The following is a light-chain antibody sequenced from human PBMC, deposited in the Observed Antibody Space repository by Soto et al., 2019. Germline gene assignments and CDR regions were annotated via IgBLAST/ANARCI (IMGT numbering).Light chain of an antibody. Sequence: QSALTQPASVSGSPGQSITISCTGTSRDVGGYNYVSWYQQRPGKVPKLIIYDVTYRPSGVSNRFSGSKSDNTASLTISGLQAEDEADYYCSSYTSSSTPYVFGTGTKVTVL. CDR3: SSYTSSSTPYV. CDR1: SRDVGGYNY. J-gene: IGLJ1*01. CDR2: DVT. V-gene: IGLV2-14*03.